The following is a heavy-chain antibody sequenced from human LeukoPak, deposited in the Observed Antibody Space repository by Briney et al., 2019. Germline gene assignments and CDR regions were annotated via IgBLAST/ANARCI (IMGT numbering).Heavy chain of an antibody. D-gene: IGHD3-10*01. Sequence: PGGSLRLSCAVSGITLSNYGMSWVRQAPGKGLEWVAGLSGSGGGTNYADSVQGRFTISRDNPKNTLYLQMNSLRAEDTAVYFCAKRGVVIRVFLVGFHKEAYYFDSWGQGALVTVCS. CDR2: LSGSGGGT. CDR1: GITLSNYG. J-gene: IGHJ4*02. CDR3: AKRGVVIRVFLVGFHKEAYYFDS. V-gene: IGHV3-23*01.